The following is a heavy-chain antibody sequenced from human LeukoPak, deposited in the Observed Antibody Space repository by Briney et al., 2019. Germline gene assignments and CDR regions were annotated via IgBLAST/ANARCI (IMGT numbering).Heavy chain of an antibody. CDR3: ARDHQFLRDAFDI. CDR1: GYTFTGYY. CDR2: INPNSGGT. V-gene: IGHV1-2*02. D-gene: IGHD3-3*01. J-gene: IGHJ3*02. Sequence: GASVKVSCKASGYTFTGYYMHWVRQAPGQGLEWMGWINPNSGGTNYAQKFQGRVTMTRDTSISTAYMELSRLRSDDTAVYYCARDHQFLRDAFDIWGQGTMVTVSS.